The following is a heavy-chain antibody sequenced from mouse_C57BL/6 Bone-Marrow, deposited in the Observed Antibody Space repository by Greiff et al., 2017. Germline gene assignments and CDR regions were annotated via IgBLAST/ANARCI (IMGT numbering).Heavy chain of an antibody. CDR2: IDPSDSET. CDR3: ARDSSGYVGY. Sequence: QVQLQQPGAELVRPGSSVKLSCKASGYTFTSYWMHWVKQRPIQGLEWIGNIDPSDSETHYNQKFKDKATLTVDKSSSTAYMQLSSLTSEDSAVYYCARDSSGYVGYWGQGTTRTVSS. D-gene: IGHD3-2*02. CDR1: GYTFTSYW. J-gene: IGHJ2*01. V-gene: IGHV1-52*01.